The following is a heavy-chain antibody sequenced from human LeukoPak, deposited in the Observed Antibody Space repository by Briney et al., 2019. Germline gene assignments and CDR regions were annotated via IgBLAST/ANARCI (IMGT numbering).Heavy chain of an antibody. CDR3: ARDSRRDYASGIPWFDP. V-gene: IGHV1-46*01. CDR1: GYTLTNYY. Sequence: ASVKVSCKASGYTLTNYYMHWVRQAPGQGLEWMGIINPSGGSTSYAQNFQGRVTMTRDTSTSTVYMELSSLRSEDTAVYYCARDSRRDYASGIPWFDPWGQGTLVIVSS. CDR2: INPSGGST. J-gene: IGHJ5*02. D-gene: IGHD3-10*01.